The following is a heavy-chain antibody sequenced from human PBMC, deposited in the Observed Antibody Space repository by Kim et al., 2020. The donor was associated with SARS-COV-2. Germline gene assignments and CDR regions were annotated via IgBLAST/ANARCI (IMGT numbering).Heavy chain of an antibody. CDR3: ARYSTTQQLARFDY. D-gene: IGHD6-13*01. J-gene: IGHJ4*02. V-gene: IGHV4-59*01. CDR2: IYYSGST. CDR1: GGSISSYY. Sequence: SETLSLTCTVSGGSISSYYWSWIRQPPGKGLEWIGYIYYSGSTNYNPSLKSRVTISVDTSKNQFSLKLSTVTAADTAVYYCARYSTTQQLARFDYWGQGNLVTVSS.